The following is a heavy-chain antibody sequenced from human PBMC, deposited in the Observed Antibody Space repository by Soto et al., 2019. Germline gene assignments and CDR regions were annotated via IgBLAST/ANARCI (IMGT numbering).Heavy chain of an antibody. CDR1: GFTFSSYA. Sequence: AGGSLRLSWAASGFTFSSYAMHWVRQAPGKGLEWVAVISYDGSNKYYADSVKGRFTISRDNSKNTLYLQMNSLRAEDTAVYYCARNYDSSGYYRNWFDPWGQGTLVTVSS. D-gene: IGHD3-22*01. CDR3: ARNYDSSGYYRNWFDP. J-gene: IGHJ5*02. V-gene: IGHV3-30-3*01. CDR2: ISYDGSNK.